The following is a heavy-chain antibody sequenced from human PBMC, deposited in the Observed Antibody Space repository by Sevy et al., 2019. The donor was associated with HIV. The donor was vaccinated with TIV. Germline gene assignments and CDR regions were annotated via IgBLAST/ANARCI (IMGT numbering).Heavy chain of an antibody. CDR2: ISYDGSNK. J-gene: IGHJ4*02. CDR3: AKGDSSGWYY. CDR1: GFTFISYA. D-gene: IGHD6-19*01. Sequence: GGSLRLSCAASGFTFISYAMHWVRQPPGKGREWLQVISYDGSNKYYADSVKGRFTISRDNSKNTLYLQMNSLRAEDTAVYYCAKGDSSGWYYWGQGTLVTVSS. V-gene: IGHV3-30*18.